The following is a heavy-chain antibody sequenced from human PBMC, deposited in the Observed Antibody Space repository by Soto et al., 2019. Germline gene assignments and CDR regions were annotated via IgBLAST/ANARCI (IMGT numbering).Heavy chain of an antibody. CDR2: INHSGST. D-gene: IGHD2-2*02. J-gene: IGHJ5*02. CDR1: GGSFSGYY. CDR3: ARGQRIVVVPAAIPGNWFDP. Sequence: PSETLSLTCAVYGGSFSGYYWSWIRQPPGKGLEWIGEINHSGSTNYNPSLKSRVTISVDTSKNQFSLKLSSVTAADTAVYYCARGQRIVVVPAAIPGNWFDPWGQGTLVT. V-gene: IGHV4-34*01.